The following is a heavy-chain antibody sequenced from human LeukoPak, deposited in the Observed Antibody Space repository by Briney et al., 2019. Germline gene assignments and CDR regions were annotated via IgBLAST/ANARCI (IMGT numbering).Heavy chain of an antibody. J-gene: IGHJ3*02. CDR1: GFTFSSYW. Sequence: GGSLRLSCAASGFTFSSYWMSWVRQAPGKGLEWVSSISSSGSYIYYADSVKGRFTISRDNAKNSLYLQMNSLRAEDTAVYYCARDRPMYDLGAFDIWGQGTMVTVSS. V-gene: IGHV3-21*01. D-gene: IGHD3-3*01. CDR2: ISSSGSYI. CDR3: ARDRPMYDLGAFDI.